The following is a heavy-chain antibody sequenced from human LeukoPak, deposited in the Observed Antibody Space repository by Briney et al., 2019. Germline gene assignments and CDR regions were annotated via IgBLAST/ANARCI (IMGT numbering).Heavy chain of an antibody. CDR2: MNPNSGNT. V-gene: IGHV1-8*01. J-gene: IGHJ4*02. Sequence: ASVKVSCKASGYSLTSHEINWVRQATGQGLEWMGWMNPNSGNTGYAQKFQGRVTMTRNTSISTAYMELSSQRSEDTAVYYCARSGKWLQFVLFDYWGQGTLVTVSS. CDR3: ARSGKWLQFVLFDY. CDR1: GYSLTSHE. D-gene: IGHD5-24*01.